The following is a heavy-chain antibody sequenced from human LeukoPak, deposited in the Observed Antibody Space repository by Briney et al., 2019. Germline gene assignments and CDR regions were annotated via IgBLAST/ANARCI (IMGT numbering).Heavy chain of an antibody. CDR2: IYYSGST. J-gene: IGHJ3*02. CDR3: ARDTGYSGYDAAFDI. D-gene: IGHD5-12*01. V-gene: IGHV4-59*01. Sequence: SETLSLTCTVSGGSISSYYWSWIRQPPGKGLEWTGYIYYSGSTNYNPSLKSRVTISVDTSKNQFSLKLSSVTAADTAVYYCARDTGYSGYDAAFDIWGQGTMVTVSS. CDR1: GGSISSYY.